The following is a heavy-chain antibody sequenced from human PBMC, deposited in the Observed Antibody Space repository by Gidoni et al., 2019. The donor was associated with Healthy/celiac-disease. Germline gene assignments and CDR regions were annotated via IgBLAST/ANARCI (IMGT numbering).Heavy chain of an antibody. V-gene: IGHV4-4*07. CDR2: IYTSGST. CDR1: GGSISSYY. J-gene: IGHJ3*02. Sequence: QVQLQESGPGLVKPSETLSLTCTVSGGSISSYYWSWIRQPAGKGLEWIGRIYTSGSTNYNPSLKSRVTMSVDTSKNQFSLKLSSVTAADTAVYYCASAKAYYDILTGYYNDAFDIWGQGTMVTVSS. D-gene: IGHD3-9*01. CDR3: ASAKAYYDILTGYYNDAFDI.